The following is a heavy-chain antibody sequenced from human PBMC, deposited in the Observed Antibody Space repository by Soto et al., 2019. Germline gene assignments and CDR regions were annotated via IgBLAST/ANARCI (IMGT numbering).Heavy chain of an antibody. CDR1: GDSVSSNSAA. Sequence: SQTLSLPCAISGDSVSSNSAAWNWIRQSPSRGLEWLGRTYYRSKWYNDYAVSVKSRITINPDTSKNQFSLQLNSVTPEDTAVYYCARDHWNYGRLGNWFDPWGQGTLVTVSS. CDR2: TYYRSKWYN. CDR3: ARDHWNYGRLGNWFDP. D-gene: IGHD1-7*01. V-gene: IGHV6-1*01. J-gene: IGHJ5*02.